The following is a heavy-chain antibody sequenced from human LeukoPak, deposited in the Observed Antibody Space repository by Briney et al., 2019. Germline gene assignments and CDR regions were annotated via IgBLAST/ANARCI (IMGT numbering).Heavy chain of an antibody. D-gene: IGHD3-16*01. Sequence: PGGSLRLSCAASGFTFSTYYMHWVRQAPGKGLVWVSRIYNDDSSTTYAESVKGRFTISSDNGKNTLYLQMSSLRDDDTAVYYCVKGGAWRGNAMDVWGQGATVTVSS. CDR2: IYNDDSST. CDR3: VKGGAWRGNAMDV. J-gene: IGHJ6*02. V-gene: IGHV3-74*01. CDR1: GFTFSTYY.